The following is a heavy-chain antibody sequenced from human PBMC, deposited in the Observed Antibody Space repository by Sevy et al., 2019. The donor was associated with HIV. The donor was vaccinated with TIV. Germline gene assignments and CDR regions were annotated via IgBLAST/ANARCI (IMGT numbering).Heavy chain of an antibody. J-gene: IGHJ2*01. Sequence: SETLSLTCAVSGGSFSGYSWDWIRRPPGKGLEWIGEVNHSGSTNYNPSLKSRVTISVDTSKNQFSLKLNFVTAADTVVYYCARGGDGVVPSPIMGLGPWTKYWYFDLWGRGTLVTVSS. CDR1: GGSFSGYS. CDR3: ARGGDGVVPSPIMGLGPWTKYWYFDL. CDR2: VNHSGST. V-gene: IGHV4-34*01. D-gene: IGHD3-3*01.